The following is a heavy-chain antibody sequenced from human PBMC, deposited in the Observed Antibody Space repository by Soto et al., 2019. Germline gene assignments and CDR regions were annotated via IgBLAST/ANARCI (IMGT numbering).Heavy chain of an antibody. J-gene: IGHJ3*02. V-gene: IGHV4-34*01. Sequence: SETLSLTCAVYGGSFSGYYWSWIRQPPGKGLEWIGEINHSGSTNYNPSLKSRVTISVDTSKNHYALKLSSVTATDTAVYYWASGAIAAAGTSRAFDIWGQGTMVTVSS. D-gene: IGHD6-13*01. CDR1: GGSFSGYY. CDR2: INHSGST. CDR3: ASGAIAAAGTSRAFDI.